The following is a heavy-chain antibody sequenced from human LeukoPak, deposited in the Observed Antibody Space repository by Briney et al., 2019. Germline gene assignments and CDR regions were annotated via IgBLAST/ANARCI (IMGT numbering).Heavy chain of an antibody. CDR1: GFTVSSNE. CDR2: ISTSGSTI. CDR3: AKDLVTGSLDY. Sequence: GGSLRLSCAASGFTVSSNEMSWVRQAPGKGLEWVSYISTSGSTIYYADSVKGRFTISRDNSKNTLYLQMNSLRAEDTAVYYCAKDLVTGSLDYWGQGTLVTVSS. D-gene: IGHD3-10*01. J-gene: IGHJ4*02. V-gene: IGHV3-23*01.